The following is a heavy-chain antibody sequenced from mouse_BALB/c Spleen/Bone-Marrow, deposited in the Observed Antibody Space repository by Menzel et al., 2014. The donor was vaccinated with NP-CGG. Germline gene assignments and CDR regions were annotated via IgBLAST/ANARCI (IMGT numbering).Heavy chain of an antibody. Sequence: EVQVVESGGGLVKLGGSLKLSCAASGFTFSSYYMSWVRQTPEKRLELVAAINTNGGSTYYPDTVKGRFTISRDNAKNTLYLQMSSLKSEDTALYYCASLYDGYSVFVYWGQGTLVTVSA. CDR1: GFTFSSYY. J-gene: IGHJ3*01. D-gene: IGHD2-3*01. V-gene: IGHV5-6-2*01. CDR3: ASLYDGYSVFVY. CDR2: INTNGGST.